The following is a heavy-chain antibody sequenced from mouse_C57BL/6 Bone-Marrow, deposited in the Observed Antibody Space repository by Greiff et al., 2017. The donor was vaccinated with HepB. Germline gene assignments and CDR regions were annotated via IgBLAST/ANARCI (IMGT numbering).Heavy chain of an antibody. J-gene: IGHJ3*01. CDR3: TREPWDWFAY. V-gene: IGHV5-9-1*02. CDR1: GFTFSSYA. CDR2: ISSGGDYI. Sequence: EVMLVESGEGLVKPGGSLKLSCAASGFTFSSYAMSWVRQTPEKRLEWVAYISSGGDYIYYADTVKGRFTISRDNARNTLYLQMSSLKSEDTAMYYCTREPWDWFAYWGQGTLVTVSA. D-gene: IGHD4-1*01.